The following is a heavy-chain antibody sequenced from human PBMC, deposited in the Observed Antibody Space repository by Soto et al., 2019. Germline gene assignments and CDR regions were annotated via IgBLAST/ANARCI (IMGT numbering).Heavy chain of an antibody. J-gene: IGHJ5*01. D-gene: IGHD6-13*01. CDR2: IYSGGST. CDR3: VREKKRYNSSWYSFDS. CDR1: GFTVSSNY. V-gene: IGHV3-53*02. Sequence: EVQLVETGGGVIQPGGSLKLSCVVSGFTVSSNYMSWVRQAPGTGLEWVSVIYSGGSTYNADSVKGRFTSSRDNSKNTLFRQMNNLRVEDTAVYYCVREKKRYNSSWYSFDSWGQGTLVIVSS.